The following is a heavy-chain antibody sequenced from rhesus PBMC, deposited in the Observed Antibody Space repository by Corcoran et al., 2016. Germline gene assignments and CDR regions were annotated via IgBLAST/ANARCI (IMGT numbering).Heavy chain of an antibody. CDR2: SRRGGEKT. V-gene: IGHV3S5*01. Sequence: EVQLVESGGGLVQPGGSLRLSCAASGFTFSNSGMSWVRQAPGKGLEWVSYSRRGGEKTYYADSVKGPLTISRDNSKNTVSLQMNSLRAEDTAVYYCIKAWVLDYWGQGVLVTVSS. CDR1: GFTFSNSG. CDR3: IKAWVLDY. J-gene: IGHJ4*01. D-gene: IGHD5-24*01.